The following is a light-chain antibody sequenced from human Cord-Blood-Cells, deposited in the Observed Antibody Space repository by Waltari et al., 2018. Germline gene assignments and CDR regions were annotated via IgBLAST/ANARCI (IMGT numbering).Light chain of an antibody. J-gene: IGKJ4*01. V-gene: IGKV3D-15*01. CDR3: QQYNNWPRLT. Sequence: EIVMTQYPATLCVSPGERATLSCRASQSVSSNLAWYQQKPGQAPRLLIYGASIRATGIPARFSGSGSGTEFTLTISSLQSEDFAVYYCQQYNNWPRLTFGGGTKVEIK. CDR1: QSVSSN. CDR2: GAS.